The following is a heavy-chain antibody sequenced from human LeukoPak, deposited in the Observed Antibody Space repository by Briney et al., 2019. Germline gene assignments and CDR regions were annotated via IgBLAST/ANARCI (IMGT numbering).Heavy chain of an antibody. CDR1: GFTFSSYA. CDR3: ATATYYDILTGYYDY. J-gene: IGHJ4*02. V-gene: IGHV3-23*01. Sequence: GGSLRLSCAASGFTFSSYAMSWVRQAPGKGLEWVSAISGSGGSTYYADSVKGRFTISRDNSKNTLYLQMNSLRAGDTAVYYCATATYYDILTGYYDYWGQGTLVTVSS. D-gene: IGHD3-9*01. CDR2: ISGSGGST.